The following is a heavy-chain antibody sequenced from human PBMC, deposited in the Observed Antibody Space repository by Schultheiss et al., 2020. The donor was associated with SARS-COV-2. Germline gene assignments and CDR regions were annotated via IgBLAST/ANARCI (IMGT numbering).Heavy chain of an antibody. V-gene: IGHV1-69*13. J-gene: IGHJ4*02. CDR3: ARDYCSGGACFSYYVH. Sequence: SVKVSCKASGGTFTIYDITWVRQAPGQGLEWMGGIISVLGAANYAQKFQGRVTITADESTSTAYMELSSLRSDDTALYYCARDYCSGGACFSYYVHWGQGTLVTVSS. CDR1: GGTFTIYD. D-gene: IGHD2-15*01. CDR2: IISVLGAA.